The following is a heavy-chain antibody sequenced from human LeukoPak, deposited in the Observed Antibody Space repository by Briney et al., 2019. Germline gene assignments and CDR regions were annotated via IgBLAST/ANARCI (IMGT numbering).Heavy chain of an antibody. Sequence: PGGSLRLSCAASGFTFSTYGMNWVRQAPAKGLQWVTFIRYDGSNKYYADSVKCRFTISRDNSKNIVYLEMNNLRAEDTAVYYCSLEAFDYWGQGTLVTVSS. J-gene: IGHJ4*02. V-gene: IGHV3-30*02. D-gene: IGHD5-24*01. CDR2: IRYDGSNK. CDR3: SLEAFDY. CDR1: GFTFSTYG.